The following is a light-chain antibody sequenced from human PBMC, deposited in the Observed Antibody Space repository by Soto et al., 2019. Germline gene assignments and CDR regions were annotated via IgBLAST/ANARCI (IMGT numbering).Light chain of an antibody. CDR2: KAS. CDR3: QQYNVYSRT. V-gene: IGKV1-5*03. J-gene: IGKJ1*01. CDR1: ESIDSW. Sequence: IQMPQSPSTLSASVGDRVTITCRASESIDSWLAWHQQRPGRAPKLLIYKASTLESGVPSRFSGSGFGTEFTLTISSLQPDDFATYYCQQYNVYSRTFGQGTKVDIK.